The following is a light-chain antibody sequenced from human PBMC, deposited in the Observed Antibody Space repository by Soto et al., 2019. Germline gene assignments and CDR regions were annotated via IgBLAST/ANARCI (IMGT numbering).Light chain of an antibody. CDR1: QSVLYSSNNKNY. CDR3: QQYYSTPFT. CDR2: WAS. J-gene: IGKJ4*01. V-gene: IGKV4-1*01. Sequence: DIVMTQSPDSLAVSLGARATINCKSSQSVLYSSNNKNYLAWYQQKPGQPPKLLIYWASTRESGVPDRFSGSGSGTDFTLTISSLQAEDVAVYYCQQYYSTPFTFGGGPRWIS.